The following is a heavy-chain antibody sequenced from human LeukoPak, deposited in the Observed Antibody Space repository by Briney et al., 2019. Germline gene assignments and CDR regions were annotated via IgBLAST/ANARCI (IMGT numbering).Heavy chain of an antibody. Sequence: PGRSLRLSCAASGFTFSSYCMHWVRQAPGKGLEWVAVISYDGSNKYYADSVKGRFTISRDNSKNTLYLQMNSLRAEDTAVYYCATVVPAARPDYWGQGTLVTVPS. J-gene: IGHJ4*02. D-gene: IGHD2-2*01. V-gene: IGHV3-30*03. CDR2: ISYDGSNK. CDR1: GFTFSSYC. CDR3: ATVVPAARPDY.